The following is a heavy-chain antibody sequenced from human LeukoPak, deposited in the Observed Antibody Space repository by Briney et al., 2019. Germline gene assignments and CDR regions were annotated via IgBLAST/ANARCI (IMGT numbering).Heavy chain of an antibody. J-gene: IGHJ4*02. CDR1: GFTFSSYS. D-gene: IGHD1-26*01. Sequence: GGSLRLSCAASGFTFSSYSMNWVRQAPGKGLEWVSYISSSSNTIYYADSVKGRFTIPRDNAQNSLYLQMNSLRDEDTAVYYCATSGSYRFDYWGQGTLVTVSS. V-gene: IGHV3-48*02. CDR3: ATSGSYRFDY. CDR2: ISSSSNTI.